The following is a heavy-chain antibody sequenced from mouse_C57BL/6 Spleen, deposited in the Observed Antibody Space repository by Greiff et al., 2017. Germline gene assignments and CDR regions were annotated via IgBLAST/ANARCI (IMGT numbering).Heavy chain of an antibody. CDR1: GFTFSSYA. V-gene: IGHV5-9-1*02. J-gene: IGHJ2*01. D-gene: IGHD3-1*01. Sequence: EVKVVESGEGLVKPGGSLKLSCAASGFTFSSYAMSWVRQTPEKRLEWVAYISSGGDYLYYADTVKGRFTISRDNARNTLYLQMSSLKSEDTAMYYCTRDLGTYYFDDWGQGTTLTVSS. CDR3: TRDLGTYYFDD. CDR2: ISSGGDYL.